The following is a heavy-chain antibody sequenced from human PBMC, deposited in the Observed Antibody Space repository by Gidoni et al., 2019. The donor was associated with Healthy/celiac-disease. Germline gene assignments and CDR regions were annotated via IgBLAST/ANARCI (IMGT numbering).Heavy chain of an antibody. J-gene: IGHJ4*02. V-gene: IGHV3-30*18. CDR1: GFTFSSSG. Sequence: QVQLVESGGGVVQPGRSLRLSCAASGFTFSSSGMHWVRQAPGKGLEWVAVISYDGSNKYYADPVKGRVTISRDNSKNTLYLQMNSLRAEDTAVYYCAKSSAIPLIYSYGVGEFDYWGQGTLVTVSS. CDR3: AKSSAIPLIYSYGVGEFDY. CDR2: ISYDGSNK. D-gene: IGHD5-18*01.